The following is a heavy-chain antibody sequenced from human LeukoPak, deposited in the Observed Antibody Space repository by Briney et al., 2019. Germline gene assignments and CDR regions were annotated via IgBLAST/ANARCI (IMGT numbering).Heavy chain of an antibody. V-gene: IGHV4-39*01. CDR3: ARHEHKAVAGDT. J-gene: IGHJ5*02. Sequence: SETLSLTCTVSGGSISSSSYYWSWFRQPPGKGLEWVGSVYYSGKTFYSPSLESRVTISVDTSKNHFSLRLISVTAADTAMYYCARHEHKAVAGDTWGQGTLVTVSS. CDR2: VYYSGKT. D-gene: IGHD6-19*01. CDR1: GGSISSSSYY.